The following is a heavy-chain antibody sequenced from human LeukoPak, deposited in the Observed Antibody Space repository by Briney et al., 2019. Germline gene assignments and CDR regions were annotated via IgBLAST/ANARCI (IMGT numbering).Heavy chain of an antibody. Sequence: ASVKVSCKASGYTFTSYGVSWVRQAPGQGLEWMGWIGAYNGNTNYAQKLQGRVTMTTDTSTSTAYMELRSLRSDDTAVYYCARVGVLLWFGDPHWFDPWGQGTLVTVSS. CDR3: ARVGVLLWFGDPHWFDP. CDR1: GYTFTSYG. V-gene: IGHV1-18*04. D-gene: IGHD3-10*01. J-gene: IGHJ5*02. CDR2: IGAYNGNT.